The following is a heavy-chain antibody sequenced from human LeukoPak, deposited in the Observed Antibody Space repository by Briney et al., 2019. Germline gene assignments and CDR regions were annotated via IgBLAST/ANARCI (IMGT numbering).Heavy chain of an antibody. J-gene: IGHJ6*02. V-gene: IGHV3-48*03. CDR3: ARKGYYYYVMDV. CDR2: ISSSGSTI. CDR1: GFTFSSYE. Sequence: TGGSLRLSCAASGFTFSSYEMNWVRQAPGKGLEWVSLISSSGSTIYYADSVKGRFTISKDNAKNSLCLQMNSLRAEDTAVYYCARKGYYYYVMDVWGQGTTVTVSS.